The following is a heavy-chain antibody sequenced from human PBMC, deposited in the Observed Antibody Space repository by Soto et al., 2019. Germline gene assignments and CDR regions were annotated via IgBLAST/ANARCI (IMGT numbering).Heavy chain of an antibody. Sequence: ASVKVSCPASGYTFTSYGFSWVRQAPGQGLEWMGWISAHNGDTIYAQKFQDRITMTTDTSTNTAYLELRSLKSGDTAVFYCARSSGTYPPSRYYYGLDVWGQGTTVTVSS. V-gene: IGHV1-18*01. CDR1: GYTFTSYG. J-gene: IGHJ6*02. D-gene: IGHD1-26*01. CDR3: ARSSGTYPPSRYYYGLDV. CDR2: ISAHNGDT.